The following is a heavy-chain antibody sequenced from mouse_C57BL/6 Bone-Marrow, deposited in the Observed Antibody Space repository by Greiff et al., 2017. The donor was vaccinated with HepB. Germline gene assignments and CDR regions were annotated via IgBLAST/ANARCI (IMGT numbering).Heavy chain of an antibody. D-gene: IGHD1-1*01. CDR3: ARKIFITTGAMDY. V-gene: IGHV1-55*01. CDR1: GYTFTSYW. Sequence: VQLQQPGAELVKPGASVKMSCKASGYTFTSYWITWVKQRPGQGLEWIGDIYPGSGSTNYNEKFKSKATLTVDTSSSTAYMQLSSLTSEDSAVYYCARKIFITTGAMDYWGQGTSVTVSS. CDR2: IYPGSGST. J-gene: IGHJ4*01.